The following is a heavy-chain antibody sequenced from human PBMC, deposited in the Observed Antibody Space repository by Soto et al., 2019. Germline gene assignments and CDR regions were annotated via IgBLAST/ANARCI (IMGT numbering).Heavy chain of an antibody. V-gene: IGHV1-18*01. J-gene: IGHJ6*02. CDR3: VMVDNYVTPTPQDV. Sequence: QVQLVQSGDEVKKPGASVKVSCKASGYIFVNYGIAWVRQAPGQGLEWMGRISPYTGNTHSTTKVQGRLTMTTDTXPSTAYMDLGSLTSDDTAVYYCVMVDNYVTPTPQDVWGQGTTVTVSS. CDR1: GYIFVNYG. D-gene: IGHD3-16*01. CDR2: ISPYTGNT.